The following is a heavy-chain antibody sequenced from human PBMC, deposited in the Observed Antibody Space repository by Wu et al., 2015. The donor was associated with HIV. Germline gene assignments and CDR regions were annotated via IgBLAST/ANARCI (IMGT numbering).Heavy chain of an antibody. V-gene: IGHV1-8*01. J-gene: IGHJ4*02. CDR2: MNPNSGNT. CDR3: ARGLDYYGSGSYGSVSDY. CDR1: GYTFTSYD. Sequence: LVQSGAEVKKPGASVKVSCKASGYTFTSYDINWVRQATGQGLEWMGWMNPNSGNTGYAQKFQGRVTMTRNTSISTAYMELSSLRSEDTAVYYCARGLDYYGSGSYGSVSDYWGQGTLVTVSS. D-gene: IGHD3-10*01.